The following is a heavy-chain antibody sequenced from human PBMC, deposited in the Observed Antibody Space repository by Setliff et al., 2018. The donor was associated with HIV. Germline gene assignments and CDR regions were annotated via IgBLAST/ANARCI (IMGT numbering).Heavy chain of an antibody. J-gene: IGHJ5*02. CDR1: GGSFSGYY. CDR3: ARVWVRDIVVVPAANWFDP. V-gene: IGHV4-34*01. Sequence: PSETLSLTCAVYGGSFSGYYWSWIRQPPGKGLELIGEVNHSGSTNYNPSLKSRVTISVDTSKNQFSLKLRSVTAADTAVYYCARVWVRDIVVVPAANWFDPWGQGTLVTVSS. CDR2: VNHSGST. D-gene: IGHD2-2*01.